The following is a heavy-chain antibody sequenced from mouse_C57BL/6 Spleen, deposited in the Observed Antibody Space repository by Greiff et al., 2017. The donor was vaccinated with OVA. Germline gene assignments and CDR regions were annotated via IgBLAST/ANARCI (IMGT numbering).Heavy chain of an antibody. Sequence: QVQLQQSGAELVKPGASVKISCKASGYAFSSYWMNWVKQRPGKGLEWIGQIYPGDGDTNYNGKFKGKATLTADKSSSTAYMQLSSLTSEDSAVYFCARRDYYGSSSYYYAMDYWGQGTSVTVSS. CDR1: GYAFSSYW. D-gene: IGHD1-1*01. J-gene: IGHJ4*01. V-gene: IGHV1-80*01. CDR3: ARRDYYGSSSYYYAMDY. CDR2: IYPGDGDT.